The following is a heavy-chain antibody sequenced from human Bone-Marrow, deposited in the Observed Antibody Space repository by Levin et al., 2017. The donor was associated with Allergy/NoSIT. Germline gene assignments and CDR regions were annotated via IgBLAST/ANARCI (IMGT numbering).Heavy chain of an antibody. CDR1: GVSITYHY. CDR3: ARDLKGYFDL. J-gene: IGHJ2*01. Sequence: SETLSLTCNVSGVSITYHYWSWIRQAPGKGLEWIGYVYYSGTTHYNPSLTSRVTISVDTSKNQISLILRSVTAADTAVYYCARDLKGYFDLWGRGTLVTVSS. CDR2: VYYSGTT. V-gene: IGHV4-59*11.